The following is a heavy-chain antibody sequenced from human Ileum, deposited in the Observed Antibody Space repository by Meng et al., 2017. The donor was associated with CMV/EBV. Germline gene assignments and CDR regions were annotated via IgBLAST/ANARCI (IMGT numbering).Heavy chain of an antibody. CDR3: TTGYSNWYFG. CDR2: IKTSAGGGTT. J-gene: IGHJ4*02. CDR1: GFAFINAH. V-gene: IGHV3-15*01. D-gene: IGHD6-13*01. Sequence: AASGFAFINAHMGWVRQAPGKGLEWVGRIKTSAGGGTTEYNSLLRDRFTISRDDSKSTVFLQMNSLKTEDTAIYYCTTGYSNWYFGWGQGTLVTVSS.